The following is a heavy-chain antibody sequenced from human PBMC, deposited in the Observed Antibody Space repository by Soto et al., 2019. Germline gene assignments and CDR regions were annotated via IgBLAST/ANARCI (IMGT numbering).Heavy chain of an antibody. J-gene: IGHJ3*01. CDR3: ARDVSPGSTSLYIDAFDL. Sequence: EVQLEESGGGLVQPGGSLRLSCAASGFTLSMYWMTWVRQAPGRGLEWVANIKQDGSKKSYLDSVSGRFTISSDNVRNSLYLQMDSLRAEDTALYCCARDVSPGSTSLYIDAFDLWGQGTRVIVSS. V-gene: IGHV3-7*05. CDR1: GFTLSMYW. D-gene: IGHD3-10*01. CDR2: IKQDGSKK.